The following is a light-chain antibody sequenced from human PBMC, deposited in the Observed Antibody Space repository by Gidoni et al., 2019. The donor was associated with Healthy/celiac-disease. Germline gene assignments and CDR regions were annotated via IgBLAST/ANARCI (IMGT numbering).Light chain of an antibody. Sequence: IVITQSPANLSVSPGERATLSCRASQSVNSNLAWYQQKPGQAPRLLIYGASTRATGIPARFSGSGSGTEFTLTISSLQSEDFAVYYCQQYNNWPRTFGQGTKVEIK. CDR2: GAS. J-gene: IGKJ1*01. CDR1: QSVNSN. V-gene: IGKV3-15*01. CDR3: QQYNNWPRT.